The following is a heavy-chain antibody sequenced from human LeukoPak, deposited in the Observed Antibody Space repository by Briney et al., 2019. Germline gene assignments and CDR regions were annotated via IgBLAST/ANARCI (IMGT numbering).Heavy chain of an antibody. V-gene: IGHV3-7*01. CDR1: GFTFSIYW. CDR3: AVSSSEYYFDY. J-gene: IGHJ4*02. Sequence: PGGSLTLSCAASGFTFSIYWMTWVRQAPGKGLEWVANIKQDGSEKYYVDSVKGRFTISRDNAKNSLYLQMNSLRAEDTAVYYCAVSSSEYYFDYWGQGTLVTVSS. D-gene: IGHD6-6*01. CDR2: IKQDGSEK.